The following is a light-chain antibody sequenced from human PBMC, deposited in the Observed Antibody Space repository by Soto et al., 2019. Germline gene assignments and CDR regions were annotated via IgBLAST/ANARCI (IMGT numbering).Light chain of an antibody. J-gene: IGKJ1*01. Sequence: DVQMTQSPSSLSASVGDGVIITCRASQGIRKDLAWYQQKVGKAPKRLIFAAAALQSGVPSRFSGSGSGTEFTLTISSLQPEDFASYYCLQYNNYPRTFGQGTKVDIK. CDR1: QGIRKD. CDR2: AAA. CDR3: LQYNNYPRT. V-gene: IGKV1-17*01.